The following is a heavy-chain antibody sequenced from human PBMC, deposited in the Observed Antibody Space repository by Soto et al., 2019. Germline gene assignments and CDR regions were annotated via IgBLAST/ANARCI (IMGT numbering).Heavy chain of an antibody. V-gene: IGHV3-30*18. CDR3: AKDQASGQGSFDS. J-gene: IGHJ4*02. Sequence: GGSLRLSCAASGFTFNIYGMHWVRQAPDKGLEWVALISYDGSNQYYADSVKGRFTISRDNSKDTLFLQMNSLRADDTAVYYCAKDQASGQGSFDSWGQGTLVTVSS. CDR1: GFTFNIYG. CDR2: ISYDGSNQ.